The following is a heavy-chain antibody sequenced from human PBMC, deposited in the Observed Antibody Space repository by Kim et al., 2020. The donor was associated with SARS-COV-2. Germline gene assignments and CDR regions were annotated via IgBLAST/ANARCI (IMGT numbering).Heavy chain of an antibody. CDR3: AKDVWGSGWSTYYYYGMDV. CDR1: GFTFDDYA. D-gene: IGHD6-19*01. CDR2: ISWNSGSI. J-gene: IGHJ6*02. V-gene: IGHV3-9*01. Sequence: GGSLRLSCAASGFTFDDYAMHWVRQAPGKGLEWVSGISWNSGSIGYADSVKGRFTISRDNAKNSLYLQMNSLRAEDTALYYCAKDVWGSGWSTYYYYGMDVWGQGTTVTVSS.